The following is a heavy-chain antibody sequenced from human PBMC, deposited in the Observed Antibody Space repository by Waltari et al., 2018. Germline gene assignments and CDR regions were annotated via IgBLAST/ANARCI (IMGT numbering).Heavy chain of an antibody. CDR1: GGSFSGYS. D-gene: IGHD2-21*02. V-gene: IGHV4-34*01. CDR2: ISHSGTT. J-gene: IGHJ3*02. Sequence: QVQLQQWGAGLLKPSETLSLTCAVYGGSFSGYSWSWIRQPPGKGLEWIWEISHSGTTNYNPSLKSRVTISLDTSKNQFSLKLSSVTAADTAVYYCARQEIIVEVTGDAFDIWGQGTMVTVSS. CDR3: ARQEIIVEVTGDAFDI.